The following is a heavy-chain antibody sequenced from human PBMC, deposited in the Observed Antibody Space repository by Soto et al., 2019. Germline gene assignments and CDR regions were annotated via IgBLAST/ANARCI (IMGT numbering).Heavy chain of an antibody. D-gene: IGHD2-2*01. CDR3: ATLGYCSSTSCYSY. V-gene: IGHV3-30*03. CDR2: ISYDGSNK. Sequence: GGSLRLSCAASGFTFSSHGMHWVRQAPGKGLEWVAVISYDGSNKYYADSVKGRFTISRDNSKNTLYLQMNSLRAEDTAVYYCATLGYCSSTSCYSYWGQGTLVTVSS. J-gene: IGHJ4*02. CDR1: GFTFSSHG.